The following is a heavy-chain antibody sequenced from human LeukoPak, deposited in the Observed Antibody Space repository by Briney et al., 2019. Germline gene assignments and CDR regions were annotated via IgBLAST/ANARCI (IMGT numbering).Heavy chain of an antibody. V-gene: IGHV3-53*01. D-gene: IGHD2-8*01. J-gene: IGHJ4*02. CDR3: ARAPIELQRIDY. CDR1: ELIVGGNF. Sequence: GGSLRLSCAASELIVGGNFMSWVRQAPGKGLEWVSVIFSGGDTKYADSVKGRFTISRDISKNTLYLQMNSLKVEDTAVYYCARAPIELQRIDYWGQGTLVTVSS. CDR2: IFSGGDT.